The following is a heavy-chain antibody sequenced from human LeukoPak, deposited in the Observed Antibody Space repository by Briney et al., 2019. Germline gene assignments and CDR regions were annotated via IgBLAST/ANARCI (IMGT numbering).Heavy chain of an antibody. CDR1: GFTFDDYG. Sequence: GGSLRLSCAASGFTFDDYGMSWVRQAPGKGLEWVSGINWNGGSTGYADSVKGRFTISRDNAKNSLYLQMNSLRAEDTAVYYCARNGGSRGSNYYYGLDVWGQGITVTVSS. CDR3: ARNGGSRGSNYYYGLDV. CDR2: INWNGGST. J-gene: IGHJ6*02. V-gene: IGHV3-20*04. D-gene: IGHD3-10*01.